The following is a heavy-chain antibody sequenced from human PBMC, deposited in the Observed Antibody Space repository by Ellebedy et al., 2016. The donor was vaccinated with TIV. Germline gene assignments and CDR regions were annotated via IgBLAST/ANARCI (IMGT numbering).Heavy chain of an antibody. D-gene: IGHD3-22*01. CDR2: ITGSSYAI. V-gene: IGHV3-48*01. CDR1: GFTFSSYS. CDR3: ARSRRGNLSSGLDY. J-gene: IGHJ4*02. Sequence: PGGSLRLSCAASGFTFSSYSMDWVRQAPGKGLEWISYITGSSYAIYYADSVKGRFTISRDNSKNTLYLQMNSLRAEDTAVYYCARSRRGNLSSGLDYWGQGTLVTVSS.